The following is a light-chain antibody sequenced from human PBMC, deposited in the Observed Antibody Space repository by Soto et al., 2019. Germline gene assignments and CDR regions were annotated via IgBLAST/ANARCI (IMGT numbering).Light chain of an antibody. CDR3: QQFRSFPIT. J-gene: IGKJ5*01. CDR1: QSIGRY. Sequence: DIQMTQSPSSLSASVGDRVSITCRASQSIGRYLNWYQQKPGRAPKVLIYATSSLQSGVPSRFSGSGSGTDFTLTISSLQPEDFATYYCQQFRSFPITFGQGTRLEI. CDR2: ATS. V-gene: IGKV1-39*01.